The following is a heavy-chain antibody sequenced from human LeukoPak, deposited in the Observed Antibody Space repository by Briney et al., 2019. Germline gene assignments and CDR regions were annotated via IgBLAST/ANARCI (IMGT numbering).Heavy chain of an antibody. CDR2: INHSGST. CDR3: ARGVRSPTAIVVVPAAIEAWSDP. D-gene: IGHD2-2*01. Sequence: SETLSLTCAVYGGSFSGYYWSWIRQPPGKGLEWIGEINHSGSTNYNPSLKSRVTISVDTSKNQFSLKLSSVTAADTAVYYCARGVRSPTAIVVVPAAIEAWSDPWGQGTLVTVSS. CDR1: GGSFSGYY. J-gene: IGHJ5*02. V-gene: IGHV4-34*01.